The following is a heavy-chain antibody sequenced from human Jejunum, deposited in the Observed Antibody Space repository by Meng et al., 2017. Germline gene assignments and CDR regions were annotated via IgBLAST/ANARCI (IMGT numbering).Heavy chain of an antibody. CDR2: IGNDGSYE. CDR1: GFPFSTYG. CDR3: TRGGPEGNYLDY. Sequence: QVRAVESGGGVVQHGKALRVFCAASGFPFSTYGMHWVRQAPGKGLQWVAFIGNDGSYEDYADSVKGRFTISRDNSKNTLFLQMNSLRVEDTALYCRTRGGPEGNYLDYWGQGTLVTVSS. V-gene: IGHV3-33*01. J-gene: IGHJ4*02.